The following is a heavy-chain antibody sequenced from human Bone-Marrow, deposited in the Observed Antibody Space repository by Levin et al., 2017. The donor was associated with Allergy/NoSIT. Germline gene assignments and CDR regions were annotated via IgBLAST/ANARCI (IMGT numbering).Heavy chain of an antibody. CDR3: ARHYTLDV. J-gene: IGHJ4*02. Sequence: KISCKGSGYTFITYYIAWVRQMPGKGLEWVGIIYPGDSDTRYSPSFRGQVTISADKSISTAYLQWDSLKASDTATYYCARHYTLDVWGQGTLVTVSS. D-gene: IGHD3/OR15-3a*01. CDR2: IYPGDSDT. CDR1: GYTFITYY. V-gene: IGHV5-51*01.